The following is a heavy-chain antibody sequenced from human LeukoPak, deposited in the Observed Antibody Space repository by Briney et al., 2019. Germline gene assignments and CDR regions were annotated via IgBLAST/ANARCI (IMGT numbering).Heavy chain of an antibody. CDR1: GFTFSDSY. CDR3: ARSGYDSSGYSLRDYYGMDV. CDR2: ISSIGSTI. D-gene: IGHD3-22*01. Sequence: GRSLRLSCAASGFTFSDSYMSWIRQAPGKGLEGVSYISSIGSTIYYADSVKGRFTISRDNAKNSLYLQMNSLRAEDTAVYYCARSGYDSSGYSLRDYYGMDVWGQGTTVTVSS. V-gene: IGHV3-11*01. J-gene: IGHJ6*02.